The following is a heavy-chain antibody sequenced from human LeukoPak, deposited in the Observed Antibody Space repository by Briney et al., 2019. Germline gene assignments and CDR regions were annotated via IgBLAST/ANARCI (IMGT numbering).Heavy chain of an antibody. CDR1: GFTFSSYG. Sequence: GRSLRLSCAASGFTFSSYGMHWVRQAPGKGLEWVAVIWHDGSNKYYADSVKGRFTIARDNSKNTLYLQMSSLRAEDTAVYYCARRIVRGTDSYYFDYWGQGTLVTVSS. V-gene: IGHV3-33*01. CDR2: IWHDGSNK. D-gene: IGHD3-16*01. J-gene: IGHJ4*02. CDR3: ARRIVRGTDSYYFDY.